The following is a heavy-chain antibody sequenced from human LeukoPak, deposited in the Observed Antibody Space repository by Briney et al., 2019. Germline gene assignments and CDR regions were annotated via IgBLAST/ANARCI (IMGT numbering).Heavy chain of an antibody. CDR1: GFTFSIYW. D-gene: IGHD3-22*01. CDR2: INSDGSST. V-gene: IGHV3-74*01. J-gene: IGHJ4*02. Sequence: QPGGSLRLSCAASGFTFSIYWMHWVRQAPGKGLVWVSHINSDGSSTSYADSVKGRFTISRDNARNTLFLQMNSLRAEDTAVYYCARYYYDSSRGAYWGQGTLVTVSS. CDR3: ARYYYDSSRGAY.